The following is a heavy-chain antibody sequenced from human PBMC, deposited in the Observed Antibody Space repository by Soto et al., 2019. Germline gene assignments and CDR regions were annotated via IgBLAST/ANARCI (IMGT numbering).Heavy chain of an antibody. J-gene: IGHJ4*02. CDR3: ARGMTTVPTIDY. CDR1: GGSISSGGYS. CDR2: IYHSGST. D-gene: IGHD4-4*01. V-gene: IGHV4-30-2*01. Sequence: TLSLTCAVSGGSISSGGYSWSWIRQPPGKGLEWIGYIYHSGSTYYNPSLKSRVTISVDRSKNQFSLKLSSVTAADTAVYYCARGMTTVPTIDYWGQGTLVTVSS.